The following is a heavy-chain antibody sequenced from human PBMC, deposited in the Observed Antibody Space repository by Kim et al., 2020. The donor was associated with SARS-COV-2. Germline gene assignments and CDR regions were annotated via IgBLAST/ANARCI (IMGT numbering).Heavy chain of an antibody. D-gene: IGHD3-10*01. CDR2: ISYDGSNK. Sequence: GGSLRLSCAASGFTFSSYAMHWVRQAPGKGLEWVADISYDGSNKYYADSVKGRFTISRDNSKNTLYLQMNSLRAEDTAVYYCARDLSATMVRGVIPTHPYCMDVWGQGTMVTVSS. V-gene: IGHV3-30*04. CDR1: GFTFSSYA. CDR3: ARDLSATMVRGVIPTHPYCMDV. J-gene: IGHJ6*02.